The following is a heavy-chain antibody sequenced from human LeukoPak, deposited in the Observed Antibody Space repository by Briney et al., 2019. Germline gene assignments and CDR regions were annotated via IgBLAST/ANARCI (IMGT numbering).Heavy chain of an antibody. D-gene: IGHD3-3*01. CDR2: INPNSGGT. J-gene: IGHJ6*02. V-gene: IGHV1-2*02. CDR1: GYTFTGYY. CDR3: ARVETISGSRMDV. Sequence: GASVKVSCKASGYTFTGYYMHWVRQAPGQGLEWMGWINPNSGGTNYAQKFQGRVTMTRDTSISTAYMELSRLRSDDTAVYYCARVETISGSRMDVWGQGTTVTVSS.